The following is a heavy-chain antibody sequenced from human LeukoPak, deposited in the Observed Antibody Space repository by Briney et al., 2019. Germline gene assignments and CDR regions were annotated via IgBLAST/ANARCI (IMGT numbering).Heavy chain of an antibody. D-gene: IGHD6-19*01. J-gene: IGHJ4*02. CDR3: ARGERGSGFDY. CDR1: GFTFSSYS. CDR2: ISSSSSCI. Sequence: GGSLRLSCAASGFTFSSYSMNWVRQAPGKGLEWVSSISSSSSCIYYADSVKGRFTISRDNAKNSLYLQMNSLRAEDTAVYYCARGERGSGFDYWGQGTLVTVSS. V-gene: IGHV3-21*01.